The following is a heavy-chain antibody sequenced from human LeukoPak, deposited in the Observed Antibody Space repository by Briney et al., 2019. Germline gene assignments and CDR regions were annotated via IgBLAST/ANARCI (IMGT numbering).Heavy chain of an antibody. CDR2: ISSSSSTI. CDR3: VRDVGYSYGPYDH. J-gene: IGHJ4*02. CDR1: GFTFSSYT. D-gene: IGHD5-18*01. V-gene: IGHV3-48*04. Sequence: PGGSLRLSFAAPGFTFSSYTMAWVRQAPGKGLEWVANISSSSSTIYPADSVQGRFTISRNNAKNSLYLQMSSLRAEDTAVYYCVRDVGYSYGPYDHWGQGTLVTVSS.